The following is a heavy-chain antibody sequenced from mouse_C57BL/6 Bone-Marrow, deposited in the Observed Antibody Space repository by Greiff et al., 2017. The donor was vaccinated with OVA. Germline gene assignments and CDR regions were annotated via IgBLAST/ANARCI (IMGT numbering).Heavy chain of an antibody. Sequence: QVQLQQSGAELVRPGASVKLSCKASGYTFTDYYINWVKQRPGQGLEWIARIYPGSGNTYYNEKFKGKATLTAEKSSSTAYMQLSSLTSEDSAVYFCASHGYYVDWFAYWGQGTLVTVSA. CDR1: GYTFTDYY. J-gene: IGHJ3*01. D-gene: IGHD2-3*01. CDR3: ASHGYYVDWFAY. CDR2: IYPGSGNT. V-gene: IGHV1-76*01.